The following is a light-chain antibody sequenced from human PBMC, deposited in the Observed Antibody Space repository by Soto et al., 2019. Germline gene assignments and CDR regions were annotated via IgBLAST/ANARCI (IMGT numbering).Light chain of an antibody. J-gene: IGKJ1*01. CDR3: QQYGGSPRT. Sequence: EIVLTQSPGTLSLSPGERATLSCRASQSVTGSYLAWYQQKPGQAPRLLIYGASSRATGIPDRFSGSESGKDFTLTIARLEPEDFAVYYCQQYGGSPRTFGQGTKVEMK. CDR2: GAS. V-gene: IGKV3-20*01. CDR1: QSVTGSY.